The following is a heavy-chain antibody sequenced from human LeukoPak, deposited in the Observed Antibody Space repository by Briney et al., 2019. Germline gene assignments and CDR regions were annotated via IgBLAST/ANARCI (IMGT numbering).Heavy chain of an antibody. J-gene: IGHJ4*02. CDR2: IYYSGST. CDR1: GGSISSSSYY. V-gene: IGHV4-39*07. Sequence: SETLSLTCTVSGGSISSSSYYWGWIRQPPGKGLEWIGSIYYSGSTYYNPSLKSRVTISVDTSKNQFSPKLSSVTAADTAVYYCARVGKADSSGQGTFDYWGQGTLVTVSS. CDR3: ARVGKADSSGQGTFDY. D-gene: IGHD6-19*01.